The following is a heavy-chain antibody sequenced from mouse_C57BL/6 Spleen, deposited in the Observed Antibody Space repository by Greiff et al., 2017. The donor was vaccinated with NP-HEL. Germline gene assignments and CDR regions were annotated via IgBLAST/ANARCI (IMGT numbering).Heavy chain of an antibody. CDR1: GYTFTSYG. V-gene: IGHV1-81*01. CDR2: IYPRSGNT. J-gene: IGHJ1*03. Sequence: VQLQQSGAELARPGASVKLSCKASGYTFTSYGISWVKQRTGQGLEWIGEIYPRSGNTYYNEKFKGKATLTADKSSSTAYMELRSLTSEDSAVYFCARRADGSSSGYFDVWGTGTTVTVSS. CDR3: ARRADGSSSGYFDV. D-gene: IGHD1-1*01.